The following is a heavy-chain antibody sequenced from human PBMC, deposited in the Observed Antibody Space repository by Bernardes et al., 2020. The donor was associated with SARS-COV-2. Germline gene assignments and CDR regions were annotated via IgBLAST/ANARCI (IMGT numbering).Heavy chain of an antibody. CDR2: ITPDGSIT. CDR3: VRDMGGPFDY. D-gene: IGHD1-26*01. Sequence: GGSLRLSCAASGLTFSTYWMHWLRQAPGKGLVWVSRITPDGSITDYAGSVKGRFTISRDNAKNTLYLQMNSLRVEDTALYYCVRDMGGPFDYWGQGTLVTVSS. V-gene: IGHV3-74*01. CDR1: GLTFSTYW. J-gene: IGHJ4*02.